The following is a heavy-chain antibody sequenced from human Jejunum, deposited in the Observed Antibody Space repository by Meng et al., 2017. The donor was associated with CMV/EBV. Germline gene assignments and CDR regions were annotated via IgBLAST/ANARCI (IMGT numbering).Heavy chain of an antibody. CDR3: ARGRLQSEYFDY. V-gene: IGHV4-61*02. J-gene: IGHJ4*02. CDR1: GGSMSSGDYF. D-gene: IGHD5-24*01. Sequence: QVQLHEAGPGPVKPSQTLSLTCSVSGGSMSSGDYFWTWIRQPAGKGLEWIGRIYASGSTSYHPSLESRLTISVDTSKNQFSLKMSSVTAADTAVYYCARGRLQSEYFDYWGQGTLVTVSS. CDR2: IYASGST.